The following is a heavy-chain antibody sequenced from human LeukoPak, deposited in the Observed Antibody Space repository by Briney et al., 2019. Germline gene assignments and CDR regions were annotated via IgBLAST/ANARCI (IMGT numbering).Heavy chain of an antibody. D-gene: IGHD6-13*01. V-gene: IGHV1-8*01. CDR2: MSPYGGNT. CDR3: ARARSSWYSDY. J-gene: IGHJ4*02. CDR1: GYAFTTSD. Sequence: ASVKVSCKASGYAFTTSDINWVRQATGQGLEWMGWMSPYGGNTRYAQKFQARITMTRNTSASTAYMELSRLRSDDTAVYYCARARSSWYSDYWGQGTLVTVSS.